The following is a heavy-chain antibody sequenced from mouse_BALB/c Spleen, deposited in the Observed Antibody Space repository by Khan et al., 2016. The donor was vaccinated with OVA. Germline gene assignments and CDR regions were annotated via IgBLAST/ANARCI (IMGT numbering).Heavy chain of an antibody. V-gene: IGHV1S136*01. CDR1: GYTFTSYV. CDR3: ASVGTYYGSIAY. Sequence: EVQLQESGPELVKPGASVKMSCKASGYTFTSYVMHWVKQKPGLGLEWIGYIYPFNDDTKYNEKFKDKATLTSDKSPSTAYMELSSLTSEDSAVYYCASVGTYYGSIAYWGQGTLVTVSA. J-gene: IGHJ3*01. D-gene: IGHD1-1*01. CDR2: IYPFNDDT.